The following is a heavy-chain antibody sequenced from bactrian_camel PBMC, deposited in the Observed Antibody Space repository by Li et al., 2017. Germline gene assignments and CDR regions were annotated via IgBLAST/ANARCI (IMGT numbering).Heavy chain of an antibody. CDR2: ITRGGSP. J-gene: IGHJ4*01. D-gene: IGHD2*01. V-gene: IGHV3S53*01. Sequence: HVQLVESGGGSVQAGGSLRLSCVRSGVEYSTMYMGWFRQAPGKEREGVAAITRGGSPRYADSVKGRFTIARDDVNAIHLQMNNLKLEDTGVYYCAAGFLLPGPCGRGSWLGGEIMHSGQGTQVTVS. CDR1: GVEYSTMY. CDR3: AAGFLLPGPCGRGSWLGGEIMH.